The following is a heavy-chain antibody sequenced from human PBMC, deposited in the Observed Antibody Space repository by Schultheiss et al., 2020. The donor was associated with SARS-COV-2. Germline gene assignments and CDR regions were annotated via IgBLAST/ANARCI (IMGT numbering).Heavy chain of an antibody. CDR3: ARAYYYDSSGLTPADI. CDR2: IYSCGST. D-gene: IGHD3-22*01. Sequence: GGSLRLSCAASGFTFSSYAMHWVRQAPGKGLEWVSVIYSCGSTYYADSVKGRFTISRDNAKNSLYLQMNSLRAEDTAVYYCARAYYYDSSGLTPADIWGQGTMVTVSS. J-gene: IGHJ3*02. V-gene: IGHV3-66*01. CDR1: GFTFSSYA.